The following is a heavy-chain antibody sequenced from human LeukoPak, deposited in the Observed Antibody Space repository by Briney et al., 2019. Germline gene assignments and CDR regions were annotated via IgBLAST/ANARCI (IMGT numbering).Heavy chain of an antibody. CDR2: VYSTGSP. CDR1: GGSVNTTYYS. J-gene: IGHJ3*02. D-gene: IGHD1-26*01. Sequence: SETLSLTCSVSGGSVNTTYYSWGWIRQPPGRALEGIGNVYSTGSPYYNPSLKSRVTISVDTSKNQFSLKLSSVTAADTAVYYCARVRGGSYFLRYAFDIWGQGTMVTVSS. CDR3: ARVRGGSYFLRYAFDI. V-gene: IGHV4-39*07.